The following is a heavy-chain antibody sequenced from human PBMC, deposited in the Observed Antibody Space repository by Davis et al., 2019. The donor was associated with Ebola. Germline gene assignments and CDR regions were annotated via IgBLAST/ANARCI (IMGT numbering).Heavy chain of an antibody. D-gene: IGHD3-10*01. Sequence: GESLKISCAASGFTFSSYAMSWVRQAPGKGLEWVSAISGSGGSTYYADSVKGRFTISRDNSKNTLYLQMNSLRAEDTAVYYCAKDQEWFGESHPQYFQHWGQGTLVTVSS. CDR2: ISGSGGST. CDR3: AKDQEWFGESHPQYFQH. CDR1: GFTFSSYA. V-gene: IGHV3-23*01. J-gene: IGHJ1*01.